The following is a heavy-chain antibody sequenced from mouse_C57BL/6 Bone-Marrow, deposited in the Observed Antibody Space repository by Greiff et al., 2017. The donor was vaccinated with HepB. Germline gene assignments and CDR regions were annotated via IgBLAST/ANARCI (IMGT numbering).Heavy chain of an antibody. CDR1: GFSINSDCN. Sequence: VQLQQSGPSLVRPSQTLSLTCTVTGFSINSDCNWIWIRQFPGNKLEYIGYTFYSGITYYNPSLESRTYITRDTSKNQFSLKLSSVTTEDTATYYCASSRGFYYAMDYWGQGTSVTVSS. V-gene: IGHV3-3*01. J-gene: IGHJ4*01. CDR3: ASSRGFYYAMDY. CDR2: TFYSGIT.